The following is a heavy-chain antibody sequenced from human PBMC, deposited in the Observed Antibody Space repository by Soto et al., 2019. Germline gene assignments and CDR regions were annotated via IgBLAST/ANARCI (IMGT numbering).Heavy chain of an antibody. CDR2: ISHDGSDE. V-gene: IGHV3-30-3*01. Sequence: QVQLFESGGGVVQPGRSLRLSCAASGLAFVNYAFHWVRQAPGRGREWVAVISHDGSDEFYAGSVKGRFIVSRDNSKSTVSLHMNSLSGEDTGIYFCARSAGLLWFGESSSHGLDVWGQGTTVAVSS. J-gene: IGHJ6*01. CDR1: GLAFVNYA. CDR3: ARSAGLLWFGESSSHGLDV. D-gene: IGHD3-10*01.